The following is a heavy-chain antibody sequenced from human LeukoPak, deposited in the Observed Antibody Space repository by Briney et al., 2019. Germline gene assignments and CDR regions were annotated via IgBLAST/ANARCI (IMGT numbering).Heavy chain of an antibody. CDR2: ILYSGTT. CDR3: ARHRVLWVDY. J-gene: IGHJ4*02. Sequence: SETLSLTCTVSGGSISPYYWSWIRQTPGKGLEWIGYILYSGTTTNYNPSLKSRVTISVDTSKNQFSLKLSSVTAADTAVYYCARHRVLWVDYWGQGTLVTVSS. D-gene: IGHD3-10*01. CDR1: GGSISPYY. V-gene: IGHV4-59*08.